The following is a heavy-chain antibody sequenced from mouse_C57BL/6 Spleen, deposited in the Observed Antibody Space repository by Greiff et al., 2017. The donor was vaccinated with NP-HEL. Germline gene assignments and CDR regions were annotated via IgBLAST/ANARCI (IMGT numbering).Heavy chain of an antibody. CDR2: ISDGGSYT. V-gene: IGHV5-4*01. Sequence: EVKLMESGGGLVKPGGSLKLSCAASGFTFSSYAMSWVRQTPEKRLEWVATISDGGSYTYYPDNVKGRFTISRDNAKNNLYLQMSHLTSEDTALYYCAREGLRSSYDYWGKGTTLTVSS. D-gene: IGHD1-1*01. CDR1: GFTFSSYA. J-gene: IGHJ2*01. CDR3: AREGLRSSYDY.